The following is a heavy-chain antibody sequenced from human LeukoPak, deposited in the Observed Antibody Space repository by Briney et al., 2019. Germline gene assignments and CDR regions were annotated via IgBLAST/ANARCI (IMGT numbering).Heavy chain of an antibody. V-gene: IGHV4-59*08. CDR1: GGSISGYY. D-gene: IGHD6-13*01. J-gene: IGHJ4*02. CDR2: IYYSGST. CDR3: ARVYARRIYSSSWYYFDY. Sequence: SETLSLTCTVSGGSISGYYWSWIRQPPGKGLEWLGYIYYSGSTNYNPSLKSRVTISVDTSKNQFSLKLGSVTAADTAVYYCARVYARRIYSSSWYYFDYWGQGTLVTVSS.